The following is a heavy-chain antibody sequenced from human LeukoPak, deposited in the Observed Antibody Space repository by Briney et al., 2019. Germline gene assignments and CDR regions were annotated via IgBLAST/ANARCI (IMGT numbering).Heavy chain of an antibody. J-gene: IGHJ4*02. Sequence: PGGSLRLSCAASGFTFSSYEMNWVRQAPGKGLEWVPYISSRGTTIYYADSVKGRFTISRDNAKNSLYLQMNSLRAEDTTIYYCARESRTAHSFDYWGQGTLVTVSS. D-gene: IGHD5-18*01. CDR2: ISSRGTTI. CDR3: ARESRTAHSFDY. V-gene: IGHV3-48*03. CDR1: GFTFSSYE.